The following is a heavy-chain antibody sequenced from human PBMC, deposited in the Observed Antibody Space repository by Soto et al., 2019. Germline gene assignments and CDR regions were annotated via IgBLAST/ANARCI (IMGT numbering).Heavy chain of an antibody. CDR1: GGSFSGYY. D-gene: IGHD3-3*01. Sequence: SETLSLTCAVYGGSFSGYYWSWIRQPPGKGLEWIGEINHSGSTNYNPSLKSRVTISVDTSKNQFSLKLSSVTAADTAVYYCARGIFKAIRFLEWLSYFDYWGQGTLVTVSS. J-gene: IGHJ4*02. V-gene: IGHV4-34*01. CDR2: INHSGST. CDR3: ARGIFKAIRFLEWLSYFDY.